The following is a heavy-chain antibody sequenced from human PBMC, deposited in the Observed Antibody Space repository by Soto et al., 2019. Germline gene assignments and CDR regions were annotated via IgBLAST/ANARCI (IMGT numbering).Heavy chain of an antibody. D-gene: IGHD5-12*01. CDR2: IYYSGST. CDR3: ARDRGGYVDY. J-gene: IGHJ4*02. V-gene: IGHV4-59*01. Sequence: SETLSLTCTVSGGSISSYDWSWIRQPPGKGLEWIGYIYYSGSTNYSPSLKSRVTISVDTSKNQFSLKLSSVTAADTAVYYCARDRGGYVDYWGQGTLVTVSS. CDR1: GGSISSYD.